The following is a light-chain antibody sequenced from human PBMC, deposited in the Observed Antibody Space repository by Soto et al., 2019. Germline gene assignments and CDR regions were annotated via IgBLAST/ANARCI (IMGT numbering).Light chain of an antibody. CDR1: QTVSSN. CDR2: GVS. J-gene: IGKJ4*01. V-gene: IGKV3D-15*01. CDR3: QQYNDWPPEVT. Sequence: EIVLTQAPITLSVSPGERATLSCRASQTVSSNLAWYLQKPGQPPRLLMSGVSTRATGIPARFSGSGSGTECTLTISSLQSEDFAVYYCQQYNDWPPEVTFGGGNKVEIK.